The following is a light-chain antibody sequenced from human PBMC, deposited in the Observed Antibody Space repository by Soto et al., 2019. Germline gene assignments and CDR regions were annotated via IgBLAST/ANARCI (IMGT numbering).Light chain of an antibody. J-gene: IGLJ3*02. CDR3: SSHTSSSTWV. CDR1: SSDVGDNY. V-gene: IGLV2-8*01. CDR2: EVS. Sequence: QSVLTQPPSASGSPGQSVTISCTGTSSDVGDNYVSWYQQHLGKAPKLIIYEVSQRPSGVPDRFSGSKSGNTASLTISGLQAEDEADYYCSSHTSSSTWVFGGGTKLTVL.